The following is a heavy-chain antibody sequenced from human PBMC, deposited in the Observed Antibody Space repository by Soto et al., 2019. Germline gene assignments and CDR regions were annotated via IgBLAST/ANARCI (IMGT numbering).Heavy chain of an antibody. CDR1: GGSISSGGYF. J-gene: IGHJ4*02. D-gene: IGHD5-18*01. CDR2: IYHSGST. CDR3: ASQSGYSYRSDY. V-gene: IGHV4-30-2*01. Sequence: YQSHSHTCAVSGGSISSGGYFWSWSGQPPGKGLESIGYIYHSGSTYYTPSLKSRVTVSVDRSKNQFSLKLSSVTAADTAVFYCASQSGYSYRSDYWGQGTRVTVAS.